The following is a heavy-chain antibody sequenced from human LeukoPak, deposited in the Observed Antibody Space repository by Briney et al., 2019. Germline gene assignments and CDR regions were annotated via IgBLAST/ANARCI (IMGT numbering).Heavy chain of an antibody. CDR2: IYYSGST. CDR3: ASYIAAAYGMDV. CDR1: GGSISSSSYY. Sequence: SETLSLTCTVSGGSISSSSYYWGWIRQPPGKGLEWIGSIYYSGSTYYNPSLKSRVTISVDTSKNQFSLKLSSVTAADTAVYYCASYIAAAYGMDVWGQGTTVTVSS. J-gene: IGHJ6*02. D-gene: IGHD6-13*01. V-gene: IGHV4-39*01.